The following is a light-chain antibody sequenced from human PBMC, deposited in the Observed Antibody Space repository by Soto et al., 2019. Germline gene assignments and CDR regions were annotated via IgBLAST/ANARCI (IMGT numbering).Light chain of an antibody. V-gene: IGKV3-20*01. Sequence: EIVLTQSPGTLSLSPGERATLSCRASQSVSSSYLAWYQQKPGQAPRLLIYGASSRATGIPDRFSGSGSGTHFTLTISRLEPGDFAVYYCQQYNTWPPITFGQGTRLEIK. J-gene: IGKJ5*01. CDR2: GAS. CDR1: QSVSSSY. CDR3: QQYNTWPPIT.